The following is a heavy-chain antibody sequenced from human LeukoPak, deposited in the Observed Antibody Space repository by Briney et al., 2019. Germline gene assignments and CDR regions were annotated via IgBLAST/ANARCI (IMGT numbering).Heavy chain of an antibody. Sequence: PGGSLRFSCAASGFTFSSYEMNWVRQAPGKGLEWVSYISSSGSTIYYADSVKGRFTISRDNAKNSLYLQMNSLRAEDTAVYYCARDRFSDWGDYYYYYMDVWGKGTTVTVSS. CDR1: GFTFSSYE. J-gene: IGHJ6*03. V-gene: IGHV3-48*03. CDR2: ISSSGSTI. D-gene: IGHD3-16*01. CDR3: ARDRFSDWGDYYYYYMDV.